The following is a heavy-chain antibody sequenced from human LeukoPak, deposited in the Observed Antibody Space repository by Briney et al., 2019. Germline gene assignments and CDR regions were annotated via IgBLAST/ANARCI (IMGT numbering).Heavy chain of an antibody. J-gene: IGHJ5*02. Sequence: SETLSLTCTVSGGSISSSSYYWGWIRQPPGKGLEWIGSIYYSGSTYYNPSLKSRVTISVDTSKNQFSLKLSSVTAADTAVYYCARARRWLPTNWFDPWGQGTQVTVSS. CDR3: ARARRWLPTNWFDP. D-gene: IGHD5-24*01. CDR2: IYYSGST. CDR1: GGSISSSSYY. V-gene: IGHV4-39*07.